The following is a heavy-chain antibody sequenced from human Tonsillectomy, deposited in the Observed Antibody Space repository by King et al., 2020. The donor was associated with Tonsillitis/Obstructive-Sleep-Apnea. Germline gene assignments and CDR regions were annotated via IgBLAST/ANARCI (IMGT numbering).Heavy chain of an antibody. D-gene: IGHD3-22*01. CDR1: GFTFSSYW. Sequence: VKLVESGGGLVQPGGSLRLSCAASGFTFSSYWMHWVRQAPGKGLVWVSRLNSDGSSRSYADSVKGRFTISRDNAKNTLYLQMNTLRAEDTAVYYCVRERSNYYDSSGLDYWGQGTLVTVSS. V-gene: IGHV3-74*01. CDR2: LNSDGSSR. CDR3: VRERSNYYDSSGLDY. J-gene: IGHJ4*02.